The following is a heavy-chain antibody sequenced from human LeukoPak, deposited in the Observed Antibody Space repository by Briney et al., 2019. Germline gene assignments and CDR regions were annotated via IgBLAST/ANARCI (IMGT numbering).Heavy chain of an antibody. D-gene: IGHD1-7*01. V-gene: IGHV3-30-3*01. CDR1: GFTFSSYA. CDR2: ISYDGSNK. J-gene: IGHJ4*02. CDR3: IRDDGNYGIDY. Sequence: GGSLRLSCAASGFTFSSYAMHWVRQAPGKGLEWVAVISYDGSNKYYADSVKGRFTISRDNSKNTLYLQMNSLRADDTAVYYCIRDDGNYGIDYWGQGTLVTVSS.